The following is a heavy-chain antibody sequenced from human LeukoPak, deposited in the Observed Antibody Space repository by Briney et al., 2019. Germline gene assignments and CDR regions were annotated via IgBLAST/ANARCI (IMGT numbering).Heavy chain of an antibody. Sequence: ASVKVSCKASGYTFTGYYMHWVRQAPGQGLEWMGWINPNSGGTNYAQKFQGGVTMTRDTSISTAYMELSRLRSDDTAVYYCASFFAPYDFWSGYTQNDYYMDVWGKGTTVTVSS. CDR2: INPNSGGT. J-gene: IGHJ6*03. CDR3: ASFFAPYDFWSGYTQNDYYMDV. V-gene: IGHV1-2*02. CDR1: GYTFTGYY. D-gene: IGHD3-3*01.